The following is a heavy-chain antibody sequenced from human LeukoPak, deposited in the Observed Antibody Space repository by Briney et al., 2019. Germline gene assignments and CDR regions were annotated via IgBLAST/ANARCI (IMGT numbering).Heavy chain of an antibody. CDR3: ARDRPGDYGEDY. CDR1: GGPISSYS. D-gene: IGHD4-17*01. V-gene: IGHV4-4*07. J-gene: IGHJ4*02. CDR2: INAGGNT. Sequence: PSETLSLTRTVSGGPISSYSWSWIRQPAGKGLEWIGRINAGGNTNYNPSLKSRVTMSVDMSKNQFSLKLSSVTAADTAVYYCARDRPGDYGEDYWGQGTLVTVSS.